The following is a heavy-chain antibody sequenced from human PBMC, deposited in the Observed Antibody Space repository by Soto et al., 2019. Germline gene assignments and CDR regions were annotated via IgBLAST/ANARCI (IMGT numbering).Heavy chain of an antibody. D-gene: IGHD6-19*01. Sequence: RGSLRLSCAASGFTFSSYGMHWVRQAPGRGLEWVAVISYDGSNKYYADSVKGRFTISRDNSKNTLYLQMNSLRAEDTAVYYCAKDRGSGWYKGSDYWGQGTLVTVSS. CDR2: ISYDGSNK. CDR1: GFTFSSYG. J-gene: IGHJ4*02. CDR3: AKDRGSGWYKGSDY. V-gene: IGHV3-30*18.